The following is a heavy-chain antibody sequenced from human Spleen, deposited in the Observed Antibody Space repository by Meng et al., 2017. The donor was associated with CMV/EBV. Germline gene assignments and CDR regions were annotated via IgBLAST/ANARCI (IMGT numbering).Heavy chain of an antibody. J-gene: IGHJ5*02. CDR3: AARRAEPFDP. V-gene: IGHV1-69*02. D-gene: IGHD1-14*01. Sequence: SCKASGGTFSSYTISWVRQAPGQGLEWMERIIPILGIANYAQKFQGRVTITADKSTSTAYMELSSLRSEDTAVYYCAARRAEPFDPWGQGTLVTVSS. CDR1: GGTFSSYT. CDR2: IIPILGIA.